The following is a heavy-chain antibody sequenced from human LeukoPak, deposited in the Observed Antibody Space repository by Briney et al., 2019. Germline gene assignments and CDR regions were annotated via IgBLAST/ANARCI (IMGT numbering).Heavy chain of an antibody. V-gene: IGHV3-21*01. D-gene: IGHD6-13*01. J-gene: IGHJ4*02. Sequence: GGTLRLSCAASGFTFSSYSMNWVRQAPGKGLEWVSSISSSSSYIYYADSVKGRFTISRDNTKNSLYLQMNSLRAEDTAVYYCARELYSSSFFDYWGQGTLVTVSS. CDR2: ISSSSSYI. CDR3: ARELYSSSFFDY. CDR1: GFTFSSYS.